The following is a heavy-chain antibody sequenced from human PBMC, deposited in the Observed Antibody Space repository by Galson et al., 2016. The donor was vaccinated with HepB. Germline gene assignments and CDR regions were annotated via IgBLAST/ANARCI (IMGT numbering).Heavy chain of an antibody. J-gene: IGHJ4*02. Sequence: SLRLSCAASGFSFSNYAMSWVRQAPGKGLEWVSDISGFRSNRYYRDSVKGRFTISRDNSENMLYLQVNSLRVEDTAVYYCAKERSGGTSRSFDFDYWGQGTLVTVSS. D-gene: IGHD2-8*02. CDR2: ISGFRSNR. CDR1: GFSFSNYA. CDR3: AKERSGGTSRSFDFDY. V-gene: IGHV3-23*01.